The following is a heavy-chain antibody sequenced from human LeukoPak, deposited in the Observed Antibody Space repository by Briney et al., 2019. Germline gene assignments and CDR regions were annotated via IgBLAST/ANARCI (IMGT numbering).Heavy chain of an antibody. CDR3: ARGEHYTIFGVVPFDY. CDR2: INWNGGST. D-gene: IGHD3-3*01. V-gene: IGHV3-20*04. J-gene: IGHJ4*02. CDR1: GFTFDDYG. Sequence: GGSLRLSCAASGFTFDDYGMSWVRQAPGKGLEWVSGINWNGGSTGYADSVKGRFTISRDNAKNSLYLQMNSLRAEDTAVYYCARGEHYTIFGVVPFDYWGQGTLVTVSS.